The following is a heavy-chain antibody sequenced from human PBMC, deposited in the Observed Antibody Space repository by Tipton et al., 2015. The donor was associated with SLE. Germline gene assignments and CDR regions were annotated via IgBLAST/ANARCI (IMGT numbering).Heavy chain of an antibody. J-gene: IGHJ2*01. CDR1: GGSISSSGHY. CDR2: GPYSGAT. Sequence: TLSLTCTVSGGSISSSGHYWGLIRQPPGKGLEWIGTGPYSGATYKLSSLKNRITISVDTSKNQFSLKLSSVTAADTAVYYCARRGSWWYFDLWGRGTLVTVSS. D-gene: IGHD1-26*01. V-gene: IGHV4-39*07. CDR3: ARRGSWWYFDL.